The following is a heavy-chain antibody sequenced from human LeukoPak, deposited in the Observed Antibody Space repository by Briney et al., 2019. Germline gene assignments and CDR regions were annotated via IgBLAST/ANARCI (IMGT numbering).Heavy chain of an antibody. CDR2: ISGSGGST. CDR1: GFTFSSYA. J-gene: IGHJ4*02. Sequence: GGSLRLSCAASGFTFSSYAMSWVRQAPGKGLEWVSAISGSGGSTYYAGSVKGRFTISRDNSKNTLYLQMNSLRAEDTAVYYCAKAGYSSSWYSVFDYWGQGTLVTVSS. V-gene: IGHV3-23*01. D-gene: IGHD6-13*01. CDR3: AKAGYSSSWYSVFDY.